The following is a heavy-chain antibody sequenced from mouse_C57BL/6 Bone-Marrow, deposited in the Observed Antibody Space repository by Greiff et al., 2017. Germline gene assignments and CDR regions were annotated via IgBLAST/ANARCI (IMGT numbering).Heavy chain of an antibody. J-gene: IGHJ4*01. V-gene: IGHV1-64*01. D-gene: IGHD1-1*01. CDR1: GYTFTSYW. Sequence: QVQLQQPGAELVKPGASVKLSCKASGYTFTSYWMHWVKQRPGQGLEWIGMIHPDSGSTNYNEKFKSKATLTVDKSSSTADMQLSSLTSEDSAVYYYFYCYVSSPQDYAMDDWGQGTSVTV. CDR3: FYCYVSSPQDYAMDD. CDR2: IHPDSGST.